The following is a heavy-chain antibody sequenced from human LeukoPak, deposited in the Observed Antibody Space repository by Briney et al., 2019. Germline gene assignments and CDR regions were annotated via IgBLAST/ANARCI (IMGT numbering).Heavy chain of an antibody. J-gene: IGHJ4*02. V-gene: IGHV4-59*13. Sequence: SETLSLTCTVSGVSISSYYWGWVRQPPGEGLEWIGYIYYSGSTNYNPSLKSRVTISVDTSKNQFSLKLSSVTAADTAVYYCARTRGYYYPFDYWGQGTLVTVSS. CDR1: GVSISSYY. D-gene: IGHD3-22*01. CDR2: IYYSGST. CDR3: ARTRGYYYPFDY.